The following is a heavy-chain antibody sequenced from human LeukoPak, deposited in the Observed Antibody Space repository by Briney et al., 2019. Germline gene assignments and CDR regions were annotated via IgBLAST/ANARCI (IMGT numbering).Heavy chain of an antibody. CDR2: INHSGSS. CDR1: GGSFSGYY. J-gene: IGHJ4*02. V-gene: IGHV4-34*01. D-gene: IGHD3-22*01. Sequence: PSETLSLTCAVYGGSFSGYYWTWIRQPPGKGLEWIGEINHSGSSNYSPSLKSRVTISVDTSKNQFSLKLSSVTAADTAVYYCARRNPSSGWPFDYWGQGTLVTLSS. CDR3: ARRNPSSGWPFDY.